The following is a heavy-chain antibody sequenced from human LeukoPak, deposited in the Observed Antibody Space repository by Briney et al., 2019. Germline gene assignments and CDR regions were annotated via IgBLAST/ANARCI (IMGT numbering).Heavy chain of an antibody. CDR1: GFTFSSYG. CDR3: AKDFYGSGSFFDY. V-gene: IGHV3-30*18. J-gene: IGHJ4*02. CDR2: ISYDGSNK. D-gene: IGHD3-10*01. Sequence: GSLRLSCAASGFTFSSYGMHWVRQAPGKGLEWVAVISYDGSNKYYADSVKGRFTISRDNSKNTLYLQMNSLRAEDTAVYYCAKDFYGSGSFFDYWGQGTLVTVSS.